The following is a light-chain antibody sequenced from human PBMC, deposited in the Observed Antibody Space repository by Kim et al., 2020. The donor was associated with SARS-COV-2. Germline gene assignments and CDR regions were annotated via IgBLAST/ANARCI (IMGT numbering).Light chain of an antibody. CDR2: KAS. Sequence: SLGDSVTITCRASQSISNWLAWYQQKPEESPKLLFYKASTLESGVPSRFSGSGSGTDFTLTISSLQPDDFATYYCQQYNSYPWTFGQGTKVDIK. V-gene: IGKV1-5*03. J-gene: IGKJ1*01. CDR1: QSISNW. CDR3: QQYNSYPWT.